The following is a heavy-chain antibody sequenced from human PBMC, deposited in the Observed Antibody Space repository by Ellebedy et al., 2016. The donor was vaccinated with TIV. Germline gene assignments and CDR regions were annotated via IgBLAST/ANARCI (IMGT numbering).Heavy chain of an antibody. J-gene: IGHJ6*03. CDR2: FDPEDGET. CDR1: GYTLTELS. D-gene: IGHD3-10*01. V-gene: IGHV1-24*01. CDR3: ARKKVVITMVRESYYMDV. Sequence: ASVKVSXXVSGYTLTELSMHWVRQAPGKGLEWMGGFDPEDGETIYAQKFQGRVTMTEDTSTDTAYMELSSLRSEDTAVYYCARKKVVITMVRESYYMDVWGKGTTVTVSS.